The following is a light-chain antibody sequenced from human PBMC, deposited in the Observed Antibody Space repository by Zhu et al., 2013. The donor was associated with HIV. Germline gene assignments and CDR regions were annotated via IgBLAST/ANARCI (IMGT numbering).Light chain of an antibody. CDR2: DAS. Sequence: IQVTQSPSSLSASVGDRVTITCRASQSISSALAWYQHKPGKPPKLLIYDASSLESGVPSRFSGSGSGTDFTLTISSLEPEDFTVYYCQQRSKWPPFTFGQGTKLEIK. CDR1: QSISSA. V-gene: IGKV1D-13*01. J-gene: IGKJ2*01. CDR3: QQRSKWPPFT.